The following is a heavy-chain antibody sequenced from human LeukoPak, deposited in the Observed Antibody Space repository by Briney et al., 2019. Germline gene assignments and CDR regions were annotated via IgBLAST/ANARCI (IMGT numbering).Heavy chain of an antibody. J-gene: IGHJ6*02. CDR1: VVTLISDG. CDR3: AKDFHSSSWYVYYYYGMDV. V-gene: IGHV3-30*02. Sequence: RGPLRVSCAPSVVTLISDGMYSVRHTPRKRLWSVSFILYNGSNKYYADCVKGRFTIYRDNSKNTLYLQMNSLRAEDTAVYYCAKDFHSSSWYVYYYYGMDVWGQGTTVTVSS. D-gene: IGHD6-13*01. CDR2: ILYNGSNK.